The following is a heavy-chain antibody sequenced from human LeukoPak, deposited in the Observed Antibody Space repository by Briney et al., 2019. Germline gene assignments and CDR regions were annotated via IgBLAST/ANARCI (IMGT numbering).Heavy chain of an antibody. D-gene: IGHD1-14*01. Sequence: GGSLRLSCAASGFTFSSYGMHWVRQAPGKGLEWVAVIWYDGSNKYYADSVKGRFTISRDNSKNTLYLQMNSLRAEDTAVYYCARGSGTDWFDPWGQGTQVTVSS. CDR3: ARGSGTDWFDP. CDR2: IWYDGSNK. CDR1: GFTFSSYG. V-gene: IGHV3-33*01. J-gene: IGHJ5*02.